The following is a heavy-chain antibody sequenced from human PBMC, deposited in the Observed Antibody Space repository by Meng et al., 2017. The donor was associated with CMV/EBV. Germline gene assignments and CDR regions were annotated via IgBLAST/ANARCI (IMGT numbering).Heavy chain of an antibody. CDR2: IYWDDAK. Sequence: EFASSLDQPNHTLSCTLTISGVPHTTRSVGLVLIRQPPGKALEWLALIYWDDAKRYSPSLKSRLTITKDTSKNQVVLTMTNMDPVDTATYYCAHRGSYGYHGYWGQGTLVTVSS. J-gene: IGHJ4*02. D-gene: IGHD5-18*01. CDR3: AHRGSYGYHGY. CDR1: GVPHTTRSVG. V-gene: IGHV2-5*02.